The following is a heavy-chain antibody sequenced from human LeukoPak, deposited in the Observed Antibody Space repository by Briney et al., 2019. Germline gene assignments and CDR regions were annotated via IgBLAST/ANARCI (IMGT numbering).Heavy chain of an antibody. D-gene: IGHD2-2*01. Sequence: GGSLRLSCAASGFTFSSYAMHWVRQAPGKGLEWVAVISYDGSNKYYADSVKGRFTISRDNSKNTLYLQMNSLRAEDTAVYYCAKDVEVPAASLYYYYYMDVWGKGTTVTVSS. CDR2: ISYDGSNK. J-gene: IGHJ6*03. V-gene: IGHV3-30-3*01. CDR1: GFTFSSYA. CDR3: AKDVEVPAASLYYYYYMDV.